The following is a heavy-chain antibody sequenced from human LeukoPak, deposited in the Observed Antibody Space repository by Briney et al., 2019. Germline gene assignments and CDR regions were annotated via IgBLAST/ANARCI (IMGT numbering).Heavy chain of an antibody. CDR2: ISWNSGSI. CDR3: AKFQGPNYYDSSGYYYFDY. V-gene: IGHV3-9*01. J-gene: IGHJ4*02. CDR1: GFTFDDYA. Sequence: GGSLRLSCAASGFTFDDYAMHWVRQAPGKGREWVSGISWNSGSIGYADSVKGRFTISRDNAKNSLYLQMNSLRAEDTALYYCAKFQGPNYYDSSGYYYFDYWGQGTLVTVSS. D-gene: IGHD3-22*01.